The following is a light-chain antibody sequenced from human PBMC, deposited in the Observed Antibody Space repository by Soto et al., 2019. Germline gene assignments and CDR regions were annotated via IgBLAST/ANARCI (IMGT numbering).Light chain of an antibody. J-gene: IGKJ2*01. V-gene: IGKV1-5*03. CDR2: KTS. Sequence: DIQMTQSPSTLSASVGDRVTITCRASQSLSGWLAWYQQKPGKAPKLLIYKTSTLESGVPSRFSGSGSGTQFTLTITSLQPDDFATYCCLQYNSLYTFGQGTKLEIK. CDR3: LQYNSLYT. CDR1: QSLSGW.